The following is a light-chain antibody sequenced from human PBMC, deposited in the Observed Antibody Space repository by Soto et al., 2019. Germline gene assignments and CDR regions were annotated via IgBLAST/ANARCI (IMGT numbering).Light chain of an antibody. CDR3: QHYNIYSEA. J-gene: IGKJ1*01. CDR2: KAS. Sequence: DITMTQSPSTLSGSVGDRVTITCRASQTISSWLAWYQQKPGKAPKLLIYKASTLKSGVPSRFSGSGSGTEFTLTISSLQPDDFATYYCQHYNIYSEAFGQGTKVDI. CDR1: QTISSW. V-gene: IGKV1-5*03.